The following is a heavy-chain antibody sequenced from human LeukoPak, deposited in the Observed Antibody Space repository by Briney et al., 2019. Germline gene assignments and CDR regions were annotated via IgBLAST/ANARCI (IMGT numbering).Heavy chain of an antibody. Sequence: TGGSLRLSCTASGFTFSNFEMNWVRQAPGRGLEWVSFMSSSGSITYYADSVKGRFTISRDNSKNTLYLQMNSLRAEDTAVYYCARSQAPEDYYYGMDVWGQGTTVTVSS. CDR3: ARSQAPEDYYYGMDV. J-gene: IGHJ6*02. V-gene: IGHV3-48*03. CDR2: MSSSGSIT. CDR1: GFTFSNFE.